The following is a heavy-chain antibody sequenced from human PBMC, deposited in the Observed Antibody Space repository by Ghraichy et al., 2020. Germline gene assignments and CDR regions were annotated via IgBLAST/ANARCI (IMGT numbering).Heavy chain of an antibody. CDR3: AKQRVAGTVYFDY. V-gene: IGHV3-23*01. CDR1: GFTFTSYA. J-gene: IGHJ4*02. D-gene: IGHD6-19*01. CDR2: SDSGGTT. Sequence: GGSLRLSCAASGFTFTSYAMTWVRQAPGKGLEWVSLSDSGGTTYYTDSVKGRFTISRDNSKNTLYLQMNSLRVEDTAVYYCAKQRVAGTVYFDYWGQGTLVTVSS.